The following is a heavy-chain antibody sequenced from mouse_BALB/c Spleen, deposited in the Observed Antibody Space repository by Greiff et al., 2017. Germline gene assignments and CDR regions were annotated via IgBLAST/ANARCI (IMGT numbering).Heavy chain of an antibody. Sequence: VQLKESGPELVKPGASVKVSCKASGYSFTDYNMYWVKQSHGKSLEWIGYIDPYNGGTSYNQKFKGKATLTVAKSSITAFMHLNSLTSEDSAVYYFASYYYGSSPGFAYWGQGTLVTVSA. CDR2: IDPYNGGT. CDR1: GYSFTDYN. D-gene: IGHD1-1*01. CDR3: ASYYYGSSPGFAY. J-gene: IGHJ3*01. V-gene: IGHV1S135*01.